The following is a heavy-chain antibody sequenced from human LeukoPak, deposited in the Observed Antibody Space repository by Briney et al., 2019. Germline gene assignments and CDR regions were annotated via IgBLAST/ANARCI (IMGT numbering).Heavy chain of an antibody. CDR3: ARHAYRSGWLDF. Sequence: KPSETLSLTCTVSGGSISSSSYYWGWIRQPPGKGLEWIGTIYYSGGTYYNPSLDSRVTISVDTSKNQFSLRLSSVTAADPAVYYCARHAYRSGWLDFWGQGTLVTVSS. CDR2: IYYSGGT. CDR1: GGSISSSSYY. V-gene: IGHV4-39*01. J-gene: IGHJ4*02. D-gene: IGHD6-19*01.